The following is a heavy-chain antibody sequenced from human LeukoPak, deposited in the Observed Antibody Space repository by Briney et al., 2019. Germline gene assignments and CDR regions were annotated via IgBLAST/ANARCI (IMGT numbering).Heavy chain of an antibody. CDR3: ARGGGGIGGHKDFDY. CDR2: IYYSGST. V-gene: IGHV4-59*08. Sequence: SVTLSLTCTVSGGSLRGYYRRWIRQPPGKGLEWMGYIYYSGSTNYNQSLQSRVTISADTSKNQFSLKMSSVTAADTAVYYCARGGGGIGGHKDFDYWGQGTLVTVSS. CDR1: GGSLRGYY. D-gene: IGHD3-16*01. J-gene: IGHJ4*02.